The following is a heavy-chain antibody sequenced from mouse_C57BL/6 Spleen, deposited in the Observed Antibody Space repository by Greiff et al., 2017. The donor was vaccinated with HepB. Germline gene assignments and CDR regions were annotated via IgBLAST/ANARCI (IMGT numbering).Heavy chain of an antibody. V-gene: IGHV1-26*01. Sequence: EVQLQQSGPELVKPGASVKISCKASGYTFTDYYMNWVKQSHGKSLEWIGDINPNNGGTSYNQKFKGKATLTVDKSSSTAYMELRSLTSEDSAVYYCASLRGYFAWFAYWGQGTLVTVSA. CDR3: ASLRGYFAWFAY. J-gene: IGHJ3*01. CDR1: GYTFTDYY. CDR2: INPNNGGT. D-gene: IGHD2-3*01.